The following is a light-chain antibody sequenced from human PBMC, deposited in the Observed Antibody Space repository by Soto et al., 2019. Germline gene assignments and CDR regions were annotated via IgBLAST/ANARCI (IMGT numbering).Light chain of an antibody. Sequence: AIPLTQSPSSLSASVGDRVTITCRASQGISSALAWYQQKPGKAPKLLIYDASSLESGVPSRLSGSGSGTDFTLTISSLQPEDFATYYCQQFNSYPGTFGPGTKVDIK. J-gene: IGKJ3*01. CDR1: QGISSA. CDR3: QQFNSYPGT. V-gene: IGKV1-13*02. CDR2: DAS.